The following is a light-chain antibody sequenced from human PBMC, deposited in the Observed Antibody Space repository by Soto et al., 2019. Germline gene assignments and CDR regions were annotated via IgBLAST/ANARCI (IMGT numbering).Light chain of an antibody. CDR2: DVT. J-gene: IGLJ2*01. CDR1: SSDVGGYNY. V-gene: IGLV2-11*01. Sequence: QSVLPQPRSVSGSPGQSVTISFAGTSSDVGGYNYVSWYQQLPGKAPKLMIYDVTKRPSGVPHRFSGSKSGNTASLTISGLQAEDEADYYCCAYAGTFTFVVGAGTKLPVL. CDR3: CAYAGTFTFV.